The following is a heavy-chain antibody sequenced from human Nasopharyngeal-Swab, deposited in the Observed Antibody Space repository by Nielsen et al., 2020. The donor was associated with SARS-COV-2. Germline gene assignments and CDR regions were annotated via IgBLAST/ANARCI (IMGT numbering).Heavy chain of an antibody. D-gene: IGHD4-17*01. CDR3: AKDRAVTTNSWAFDI. CDR2: ISGSGGST. Sequence: LSLTCAASGFTFSSYAMSWVRQAPGKGLEWVSAISGSGGSTYYADSVKGRFTISRDNSKNTLYLQMNSLRAEDTAVYYCAKDRAVTTNSWAFDIWGQGTMVTVSS. V-gene: IGHV3-23*01. J-gene: IGHJ3*02. CDR1: GFTFSSYA.